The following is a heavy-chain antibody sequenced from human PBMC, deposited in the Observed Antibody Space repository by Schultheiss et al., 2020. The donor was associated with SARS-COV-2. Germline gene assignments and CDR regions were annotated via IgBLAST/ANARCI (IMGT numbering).Heavy chain of an antibody. J-gene: IGHJ4*02. D-gene: IGHD6-19*01. CDR2: INSDGSST. CDR1: RFTFSSYA. Sequence: GGSLRLSCATSRFTFSSYAMHWVRQAPGKGLVWVSRINSDGSSTSYADSVKGRFTISRDNAKNSLYLQMNSLRAEDTAVYYCARAAYSSGWYGLDYWGQGTLVTVSS. V-gene: IGHV3-74*01. CDR3: ARAAYSSGWYGLDY.